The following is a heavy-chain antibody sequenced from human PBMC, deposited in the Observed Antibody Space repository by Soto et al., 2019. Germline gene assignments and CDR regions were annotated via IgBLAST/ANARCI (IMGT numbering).Heavy chain of an antibody. CDR1: GGSISSGDYY. D-gene: IGHD3-9*01. CDR3: ARDHYVYDILTGYGYYYGMDV. V-gene: IGHV4-30-4*01. CDR2: IYYSGST. Sequence: QVQLQESGPGLVKPSQTLSLTCTVSGGSISSGDYYWSWIRQPPGKVLEWIGYIYYSGSTYYNPSLKSRVTISVDTSKNQFSLKLSSATAAGTAVYYCARDHYVYDILTGYGYYYGMDVWGQGTTVTLSS. J-gene: IGHJ6*02.